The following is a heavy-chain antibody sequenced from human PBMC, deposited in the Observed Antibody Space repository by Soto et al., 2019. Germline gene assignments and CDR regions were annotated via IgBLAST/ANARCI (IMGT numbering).Heavy chain of an antibody. J-gene: IGHJ6*02. D-gene: IGHD1-26*01. V-gene: IGHV3-13*05. Sequence: ESGGGSVQPGESLRLSCAASGFSFRDYDMHWVRQRKGKGLEWVSALGAARDPYYVGSVKGRFSVSRDNAQNSLFLQMINLRVDETAVYFCARAYLGRLPRRADYYYAMDVRGRGTTVTVSS. CDR2: LGAARDP. CDR1: GFSFRDYD. CDR3: ARAYLGRLPRRADYYYAMDV.